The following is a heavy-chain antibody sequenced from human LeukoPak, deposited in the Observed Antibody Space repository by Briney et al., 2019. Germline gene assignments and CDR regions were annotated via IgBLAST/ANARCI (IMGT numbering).Heavy chain of an antibody. CDR2: MNPNSGNT. V-gene: IGHV1-8*03. CDR3: ARGLAARPWNWFDP. CDR1: GYTFTSYD. D-gene: IGHD6-6*01. Sequence: ASVKVSCKASGYTFTSYDINWVRQATGQGLEWMGWMNPNSGNTGYAQKFQGRVTITRNTSISTAYMELSSQRSEDTAVYYCARGLAARPWNWFDPWGQGTLVTVSS. J-gene: IGHJ5*02.